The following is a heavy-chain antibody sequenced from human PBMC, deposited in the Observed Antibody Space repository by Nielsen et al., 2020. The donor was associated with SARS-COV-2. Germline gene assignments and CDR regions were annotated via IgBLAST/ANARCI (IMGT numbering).Heavy chain of an antibody. V-gene: IGHV1-18*01. J-gene: IGHJ2*01. D-gene: IGHD4-23*01. CDR1: GYIFTNYA. Sequence: ASVKVSCKASGYIFTNYAISWVRQAPGQGLEWMGWISTYNGNTNYAQNFQDRVTMTTDTSTSRAYMELRSLRSDDTAVYYCARDGEGKNDDYDGNWGNPRNFFLDWYFDLWGRGTLVTVSS. CDR3: ARDGEGKNDDYDGNWGNPRNFFLDWYFDL. CDR2: ISTYNGNT.